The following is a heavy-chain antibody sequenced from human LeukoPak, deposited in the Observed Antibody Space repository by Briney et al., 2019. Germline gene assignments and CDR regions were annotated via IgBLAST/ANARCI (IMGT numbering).Heavy chain of an antibody. CDR1: VFTLSNHR. D-gene: IGHD1-26*01. Sequence: GGSLTLSCAASVFTLSNHRMHWPRQAPDRGLEWVTYILYDGGNEQYARYVKGRFTISRDNSKNTVDLQMNRPRVEDTAVYYCVKGGNTAIVGASSFDYWGQGTLVTVSS. CDR3: VKGGNTAIVGASSFDY. J-gene: IGHJ4*02. CDR2: ILYDGGNE. V-gene: IGHV3-30*02.